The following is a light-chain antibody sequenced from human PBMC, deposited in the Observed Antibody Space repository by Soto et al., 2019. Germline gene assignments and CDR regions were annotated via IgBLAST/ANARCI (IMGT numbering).Light chain of an antibody. V-gene: IGKV3-20*01. Sequence: EIVLTQSPGTLSPAPVERATLSGRASQSVSNNYLAWYQQKPGQAPRLLIYGASNRATGIPDRFSGSGSGTDFTLTISRLETEDFAVYYCQQYGSSGTFGQGTKVDI. CDR2: GAS. J-gene: IGKJ1*01. CDR1: QSVSNNY. CDR3: QQYGSSGT.